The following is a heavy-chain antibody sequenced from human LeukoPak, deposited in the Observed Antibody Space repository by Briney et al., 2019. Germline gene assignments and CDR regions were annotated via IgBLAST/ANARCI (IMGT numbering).Heavy chain of an antibody. CDR3: AVSVKMATIGSYWNWFDP. CDR2: IIPIFGTA. Sequence: GASVKVSCKASGGTFSSYAISWVRQAPGQGLEWMGGIIPIFGTANYAQKFQGRVTITADESTSTAYMELSSLRSEDTAVYYCAVSVKMATIGSYWNWFDPWGQGTLVTVSS. J-gene: IGHJ5*02. D-gene: IGHD5-24*01. CDR1: GGTFSSYA. V-gene: IGHV1-69*13.